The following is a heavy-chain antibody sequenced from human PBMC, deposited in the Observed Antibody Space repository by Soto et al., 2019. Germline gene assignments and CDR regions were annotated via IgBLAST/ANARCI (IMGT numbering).Heavy chain of an antibody. V-gene: IGHV4-34*01. CDR2: INHSGST. J-gene: IGHJ4*02. CDR3: ARVGTAMVPAVYDY. D-gene: IGHD5-18*01. CDR1: GGSFSGYY. Sequence: SETLSLTCAVYGGSFSGYYWSWIRQPPGKGLEWIGEINHSGSTNYNPSLKSRVTISVDTPKNQFSLKLSSVTAADTAVYYCARVGTAMVPAVYDYWGQGTLVTVSS.